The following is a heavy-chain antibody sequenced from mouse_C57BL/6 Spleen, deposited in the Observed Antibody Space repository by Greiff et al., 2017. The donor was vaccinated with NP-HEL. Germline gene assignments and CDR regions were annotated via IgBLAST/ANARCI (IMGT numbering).Heavy chain of an antibody. Sequence: VQLQQSGAELVKPGASVKISCKASGYAFSSYWMNWVKQRPGKGLEWIGQIYPGDGDTNSNGKFKGKATLTADKSSSTAYMQLSSLTSEDSAVYFCARWGTVVARAMDYWGQGTSVTVSS. CDR1: GYAFSSYW. J-gene: IGHJ4*01. CDR3: ARWGTVVARAMDY. CDR2: IYPGDGDT. D-gene: IGHD1-1*01. V-gene: IGHV1-80*01.